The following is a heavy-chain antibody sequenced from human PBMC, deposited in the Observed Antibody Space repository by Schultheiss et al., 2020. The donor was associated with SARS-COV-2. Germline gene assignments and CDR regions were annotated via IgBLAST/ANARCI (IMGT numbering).Heavy chain of an antibody. CDR3: ARGPPGPLRFLEWAINWFDP. J-gene: IGHJ5*02. CDR1: GGSFSGYY. V-gene: IGHV4-59*08. D-gene: IGHD3-3*01. CDR2: IYYSGST. Sequence: SQTLSLTCAVYGGSFSGYYWSWIRQPPGKGLEWIGYIYYSGSTYYNPSLKSRVTISVDTSKNQFSLKLSSVTAADTAVYYCARGPPGPLRFLEWAINWFDPWGQGTLVTVSS.